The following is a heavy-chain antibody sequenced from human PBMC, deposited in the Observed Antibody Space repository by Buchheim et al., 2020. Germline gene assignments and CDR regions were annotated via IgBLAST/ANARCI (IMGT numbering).Heavy chain of an antibody. CDR3: AKGRNSSGWRSQES. D-gene: IGHD6-19*01. CDR1: GFTFSISA. CDR2: ISGSGGST. J-gene: IGHJ5*02. Sequence: EVQLLESGGGLVQPGGSLRLSCAASGFTFSISAMSWVRQAPGKGLEWVSTISGSGGSTYYADSVKGGFTISRDNSKNTLYLQMNSLRAEDTAVYYCAKGRNSSGWRSQESWGQGTL. V-gene: IGHV3-23*01.